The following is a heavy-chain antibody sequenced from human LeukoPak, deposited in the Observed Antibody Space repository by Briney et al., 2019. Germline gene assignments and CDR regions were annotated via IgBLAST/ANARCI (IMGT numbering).Heavy chain of an antibody. CDR3: ARAAGYQYSSPSNY. J-gene: IGHJ4*02. CDR2: IKQDGSEK. Sequence: GGSLRLSCAASGFTFSSYWMSWVRQAPGKGLEWVANIKQDGSEKYYVDSVKGRFTISRDNAKNSLYLQMNSLRAEDTAVYYCARAAGYQYSSPSNYWGQGTLVTVSS. D-gene: IGHD6-13*01. V-gene: IGHV3-7*01. CDR1: GFTFSSYW.